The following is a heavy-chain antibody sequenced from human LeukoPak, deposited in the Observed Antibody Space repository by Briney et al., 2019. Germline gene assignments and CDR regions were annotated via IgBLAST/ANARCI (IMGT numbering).Heavy chain of an antibody. J-gene: IGHJ6*03. V-gene: IGHV3-7*01. CDR2: IKQDEGEK. Sequence: GGSRRLSCAASGFTFSGFWMSWVRQAPGKGLEWVANIKQDEGEKYYVDPVRGRFTISRDNAKNSLYLQMNSLRAEDTAVYYCAREASLNYMDVWGKGTTVTVSS. CDR1: GFTFSGFW. CDR3: AREASLNYMDV.